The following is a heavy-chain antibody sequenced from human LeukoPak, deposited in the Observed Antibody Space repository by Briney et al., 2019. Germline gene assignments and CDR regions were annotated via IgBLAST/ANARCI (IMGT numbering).Heavy chain of an antibody. CDR2: ISGSGGST. D-gene: IGHD6-6*01. CDR3: ARHLVWGGSSSSLGY. J-gene: IGHJ4*02. CDR1: GFTFSSYA. Sequence: GGSLRLSCAASGFTFSSYAMSWVHQAPGKGLEWVSAISGSGGSTYYADSVQGRFTISRDNAENSLYLQMNSLRVEDTAIYYCARHLVWGGSSSSLGYWGQGTLVTVSS. V-gene: IGHV3-23*01.